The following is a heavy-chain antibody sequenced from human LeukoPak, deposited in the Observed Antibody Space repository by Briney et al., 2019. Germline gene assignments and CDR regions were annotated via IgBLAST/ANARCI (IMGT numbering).Heavy chain of an antibody. CDR1: GASVGRGAHF. CDR2: IYQSGST. V-gene: IGHV4-30-2*01. CDR3: ARDSEFYDGSNYTYYFDL. Sequence: PSETLSLTCTVSGGSVSGASVGRGAHFWNWIRQAPGKGLEWIGYIYQSGSTYFNPSLKSRVSISIDTSKNQFSLKLSSVTAADTAVYYRARDSEFYDGSNYTYYFDLWGPGTLVTVSS. D-gene: IGHD5-24*01. J-gene: IGHJ4*02.